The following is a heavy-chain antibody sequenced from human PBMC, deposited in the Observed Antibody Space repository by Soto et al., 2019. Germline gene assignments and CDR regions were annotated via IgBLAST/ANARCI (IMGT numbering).Heavy chain of an antibody. CDR1: GFTFSSYW. D-gene: IGHD5-12*01. CDR2: IKGDGSET. CDR3: LRGNSGYGNFDY. J-gene: IGHJ4*02. V-gene: IGHV3-74*01. Sequence: GGSLRLSCAASGFTFSSYWMHWVRQAPGKGLVWVSRIKGDGSETNYADSVKGRFSMSRDNAKNTLYLQLNSLRAEDTAVYYCLRGNSGYGNFDYWGQGTRVTVSS.